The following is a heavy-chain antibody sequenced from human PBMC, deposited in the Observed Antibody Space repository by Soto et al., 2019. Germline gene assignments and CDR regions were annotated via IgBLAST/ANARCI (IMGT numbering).Heavy chain of an antibody. D-gene: IGHD2-15*01. J-gene: IGHJ4*02. CDR3: GRGRSGQIVVFY. Sequence: QVQLVQSGAEVKKPGASVKVSCKASGYTFTGHYIHWVRQAPEQGPEWMGEIGPEGGAPRYAQKLQVRVTRTRDMSITTVYMELNNLSPDDTAVYYCGRGRSGQIVVFYWGQGTPVTVSS. CDR1: GYTFTGHY. CDR2: IGPEGGAP. V-gene: IGHV1-2*02.